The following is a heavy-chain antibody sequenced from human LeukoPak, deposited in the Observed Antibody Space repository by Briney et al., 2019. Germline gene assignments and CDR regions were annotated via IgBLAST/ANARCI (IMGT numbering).Heavy chain of an antibody. J-gene: IGHJ5*02. V-gene: IGHV4-4*02. CDR2: IYHSGST. D-gene: IGHD3-10*01. Sequence: PGGSLRLSCAVSGFTFRNAWMSWVRQPPGKGLEWIGEIYHSGSTNYNPSLKSRVTISVDKAKNQFSLKLSSVTAADTAVYYCAHLWFGAPKDNWFDPWGQGTLVTVSS. CDR3: AHLWFGAPKDNWFDP. CDR1: GFTFRNAW.